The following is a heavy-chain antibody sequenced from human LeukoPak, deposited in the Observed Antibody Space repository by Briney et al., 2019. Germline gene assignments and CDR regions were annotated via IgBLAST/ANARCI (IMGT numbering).Heavy chain of an antibody. D-gene: IGHD3-16*01. CDR2: INHNGNVN. Sequence: GGSLRLSCAASGFTFSSYWMSWARQAPGKGLEWVASINHNGNVNYYVDSVKGRFTISRDNAKNSLFLQMNSLRVEDTAVFYCVAWGSLVVWGQGTLVTVSS. J-gene: IGHJ4*02. CDR1: GFTFSSYW. V-gene: IGHV3-7*01. CDR3: VAWGSLVV.